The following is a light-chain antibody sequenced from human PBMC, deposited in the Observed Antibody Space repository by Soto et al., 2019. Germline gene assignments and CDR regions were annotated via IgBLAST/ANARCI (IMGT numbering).Light chain of an antibody. CDR1: SGHSSYI. CDR2: LEGSGSY. V-gene: IGLV4-60*02. Sequence: QSVLTQSSSASASLGSSVKLTCTLSSGHSSYIIAWHQQQPGKAPRYLMKLEGSGSYNKGSGVRDRFSGSSSAADRYLTISHLQVEDEADYYCETWDRNTRVFGGGTKLTVL. CDR3: ETWDRNTRV. J-gene: IGLJ3*02.